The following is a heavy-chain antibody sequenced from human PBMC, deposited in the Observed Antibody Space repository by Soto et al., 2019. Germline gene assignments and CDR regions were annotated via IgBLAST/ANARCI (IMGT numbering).Heavy chain of an antibody. D-gene: IGHD2-2*01. Sequence: ESLKISGKGSGYSFTSYWIGLVRQMPGKGLEWMGIIYPGDSDTRYSPSFQGQVTISADKSISTAYLQWSSLKASDTAMYYCARRYCSSTSCPFDYWGQGTLVTVSS. CDR1: GYSFTSYW. CDR2: IYPGDSDT. V-gene: IGHV5-51*01. CDR3: ARRYCSSTSCPFDY. J-gene: IGHJ4*02.